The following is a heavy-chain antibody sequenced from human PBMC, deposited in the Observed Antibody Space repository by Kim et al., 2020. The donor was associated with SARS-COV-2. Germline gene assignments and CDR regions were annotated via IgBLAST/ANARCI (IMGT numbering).Heavy chain of an antibody. CDR2: IYTSGST. CDR3: ARAIHYQPLRYYFDY. CDR1: GGSISSYY. Sequence: SETLSLTCTVSGGSISSYYWSWIRQPAGKGLEWIGRIYTSGSTNYNPSLKSRVTMSVDTSKNQFSLKLSSVTAADTAVYYCARAIHYQPLRYYFDYWGQGTLVTVSS. J-gene: IGHJ4*02. V-gene: IGHV4-4*07. D-gene: IGHD2-2*01.